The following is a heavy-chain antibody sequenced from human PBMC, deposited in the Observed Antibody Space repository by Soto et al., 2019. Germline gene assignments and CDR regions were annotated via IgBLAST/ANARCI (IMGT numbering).Heavy chain of an antibody. V-gene: IGHV1-69*13. CDR2: IIPVFDTP. J-gene: IGHJ4*02. Sequence: ASVKVSCKDSGVLFSSYAISWVRQAPGQGLEWMGGIIPVFDTPYYAQKFQGRVTITADESTNTAYLELSSLRSDDTAMYYCARGDSPYVWFNEFWGQGSRVTVSS. CDR1: GVLFSSYA. D-gene: IGHD3-16*01. CDR3: ARGDSPYVWFNEF.